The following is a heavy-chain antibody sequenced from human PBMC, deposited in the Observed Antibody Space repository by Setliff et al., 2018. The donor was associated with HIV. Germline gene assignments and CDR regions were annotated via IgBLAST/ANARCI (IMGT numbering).Heavy chain of an antibody. Sequence: ASVKVSCKASEYSLTDYYIHWVRQAPGQGLEWMGWINPNSGGTNYAQKFQGRVIMTRDRSIRTAYMELTRLTSDDTAVYYCSRDRSEWRRGEDHMDVWGNGTTVTVSS. CDR2: INPNSGGT. D-gene: IGHD5-12*01. CDR1: EYSLTDYY. V-gene: IGHV1-2*02. J-gene: IGHJ6*03. CDR3: SRDRSEWRRGEDHMDV.